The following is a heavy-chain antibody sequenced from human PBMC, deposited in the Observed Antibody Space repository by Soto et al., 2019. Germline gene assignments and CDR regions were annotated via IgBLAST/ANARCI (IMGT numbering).Heavy chain of an antibody. CDR1: GGSISSGGYY. CDR2: IYYSGST. Sequence: SETLSLTCTVSGGSISSGGYYWSWIRQHPGKGLERIGYIYYSGSTYYNPSLKSRVTISVDTSKNQFSLKLSSVTAADTAVYYCARDYYDRMGPGYYYGMDVWGQGTTVTVSS. V-gene: IGHV4-31*03. J-gene: IGHJ6*02. CDR3: ARDYYDRMGPGYYYGMDV. D-gene: IGHD3-22*01.